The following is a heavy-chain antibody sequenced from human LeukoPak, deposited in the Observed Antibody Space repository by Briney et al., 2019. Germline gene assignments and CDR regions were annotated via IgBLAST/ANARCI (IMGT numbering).Heavy chain of an antibody. CDR2: ISSSGSTI. J-gene: IGHJ4*02. CDR3: ARVFGATMVRGVRSYFDY. CDR1: GFTFSDYY. D-gene: IGHD3-10*01. V-gene: IGHV3-11*04. Sequence: GGSLRLSCAASGFTFSDYYMSWIRQAPGKGLEWVSYISSSGSTIYYADSVKGRFTISRDNAKNSLYLQMNSLRAEDTAVYYCARVFGATMVRGVRSYFDYWGQGTLVTVSS.